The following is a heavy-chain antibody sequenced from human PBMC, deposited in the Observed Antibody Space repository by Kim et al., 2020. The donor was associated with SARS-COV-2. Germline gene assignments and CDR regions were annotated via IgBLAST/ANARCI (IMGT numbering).Heavy chain of an antibody. CDR3: ARVRGYCSGGSCPGNWFDP. CDR2: ISSSSSYT. V-gene: IGHV3-11*06. J-gene: IGHJ5*02. Sequence: GGSLRLSCAASGFTFSDYYMSWIRQAPGKGLEWVSYISSSSSYTNYADSVKGRFTISRDNAKNSLYLQMNSLRAEDTAVYYCARVRGYCSGGSCPGNWFDPWGQGTLVTVSS. CDR1: GFTFSDYY. D-gene: IGHD2-15*01.